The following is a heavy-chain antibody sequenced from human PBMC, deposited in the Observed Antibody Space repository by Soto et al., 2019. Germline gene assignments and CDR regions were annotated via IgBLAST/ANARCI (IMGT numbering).Heavy chain of an antibody. V-gene: IGHV4-31*03. CDR3: ARVRYCSGGSCYPRFDP. Sequence: QVQLQESGPGLVKPSQTLSLTCTVSGGSISSGGYYWSWIRQHPGKGLEWIGYIYYSGSTYYNPSLKSRVTIPVATSKNQLSLKLSSVTAADTAVYYCARVRYCSGGSCYPRFDPWGQGTLVTVSS. D-gene: IGHD2-15*01. CDR2: IYYSGST. CDR1: GGSISSGGYY. J-gene: IGHJ5*02.